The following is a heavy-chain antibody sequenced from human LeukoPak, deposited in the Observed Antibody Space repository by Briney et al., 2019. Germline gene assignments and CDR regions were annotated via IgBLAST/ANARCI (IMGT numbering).Heavy chain of an antibody. V-gene: IGHV1-8*03. D-gene: IGHD1-26*01. CDR2: MNPNSGNT. Sequence: ASVKVSCKASGYTFTSYDINWVRQATGQGLEWMGWMNPNSGNTGYAQKFQGRVTITRNTSISTAYMELSSLRSEDTAVYYCVRPSGSYGALAFDIWGQGTMVTVSS. CDR3: VRPSGSYGALAFDI. CDR1: GYTFTSYD. J-gene: IGHJ3*02.